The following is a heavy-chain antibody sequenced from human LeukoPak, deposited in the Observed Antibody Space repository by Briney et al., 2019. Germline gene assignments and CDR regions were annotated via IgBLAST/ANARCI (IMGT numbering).Heavy chain of an antibody. CDR1: GFTFSDYS. Sequence: GGSLRLSCEASGFTFSDYSMNWVRQAPGGGLEWLSYITSTSDTIYYADSVKGRFTISRDNSKNTVYLQMGSLRGEDMAVYYCTRDGGSFCDFDYWGQGALVTVSS. CDR2: ITSTSDTI. D-gene: IGHD1-26*01. J-gene: IGHJ4*02. CDR3: TRDGGSFCDFDY. V-gene: IGHV3-48*01.